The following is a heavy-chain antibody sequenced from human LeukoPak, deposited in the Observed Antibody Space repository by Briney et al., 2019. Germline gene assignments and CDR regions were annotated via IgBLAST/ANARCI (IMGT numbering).Heavy chain of an antibody. V-gene: IGHV3-7*03. D-gene: IGHD5-18*01. CDR1: GFIFSRYW. CDR3: ASLDTAMANKGVDVFGF. J-gene: IGHJ3*01. CDR2: VRQDGSSK. Sequence: PGGSLRLSCAASGFIFSRYWISWVRQAPGKGLEWVANVRQDGSSKYYVDSVKGRFTISRDNAKKSVHLQMNSLRAEDTAVYYCASLDTAMANKGVDVFGFWGQGTMVTVSP.